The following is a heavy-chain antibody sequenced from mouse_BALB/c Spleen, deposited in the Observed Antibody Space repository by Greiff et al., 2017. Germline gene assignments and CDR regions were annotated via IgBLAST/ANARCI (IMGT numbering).Heavy chain of an antibody. Sequence: EVKLMESGGGLVQPGGSLKLSCAASGFDFSRYWMSWVRQAPGKGLEWIGEINPDSSTINYTPSLKDKFIISRDNAKNTLYLQMSKVRSEDTALYYCARPPYYYGSSPWYFDVWGAGTTVTVSS. J-gene: IGHJ1*01. CDR1: GFDFSRYW. CDR2: INPDSSTI. V-gene: IGHV4-1*02. D-gene: IGHD1-1*01. CDR3: ARPPYYYGSSPWYFDV.